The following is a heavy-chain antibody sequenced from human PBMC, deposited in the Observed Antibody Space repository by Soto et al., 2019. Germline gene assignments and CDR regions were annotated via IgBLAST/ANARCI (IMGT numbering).Heavy chain of an antibody. D-gene: IGHD2-2*01. J-gene: IGHJ4*02. Sequence: GTLRVSCIISGFSYGPYEMNRVRQPAGKGLEWLSFISHSGGTIHYADSVKGRFTVSRDNAKNSLYLQMNNLRVEDTGVYYCVREARELVVVPSIGVDFWGQGTVVTVSS. V-gene: IGHV3-48*03. CDR2: ISHSGGTI. CDR1: GFSYGPYE. CDR3: VREARELVVVPSIGVDF.